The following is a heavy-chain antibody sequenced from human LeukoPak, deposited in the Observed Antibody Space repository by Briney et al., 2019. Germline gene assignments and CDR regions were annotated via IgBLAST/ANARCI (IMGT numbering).Heavy chain of an antibody. J-gene: IGHJ5*02. CDR2: IYTSGST. CDR1: GRSLSSGSYD. V-gene: IGHV4-61*02. Sequence: SETLSLTCTVSGRSLSSGSYDWSWIRQPAGKGQEWIGRIYTSGSTNYKTTLKSQVTISVDTSKHQFSLQLSSVTAADTAVYYCPREHEEMNWFDPWGQGTLVTVSS. CDR3: PREHEEMNWFDP.